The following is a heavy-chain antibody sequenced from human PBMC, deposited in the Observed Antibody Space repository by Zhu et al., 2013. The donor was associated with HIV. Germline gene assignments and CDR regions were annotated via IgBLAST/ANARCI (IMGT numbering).Heavy chain of an antibody. J-gene: IGHJ5*02. CDR1: GGAFSNFV. CDR2: FIPISGTA. D-gene: IGHD3-10*01. Sequence: QVHLVQSGAEVKKPGSLVKVSCKASGGAFSNFVITWVRQAPGQGLEWLGGFIPISGTAHYSRLFQGRFTATADESTSTAYMELSNLTPDDTAVYYCARVTLIRGAFSFDPWGQGTLVTVSS. CDR3: ARVTLIRGAFSFDP. V-gene: IGHV1-69*12.